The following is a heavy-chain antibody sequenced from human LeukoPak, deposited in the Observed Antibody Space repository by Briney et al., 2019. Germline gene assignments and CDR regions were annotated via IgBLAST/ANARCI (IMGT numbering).Heavy chain of an antibody. D-gene: IGHD3-3*01. CDR3: AAPGASGFVGNFWSGPLDF. V-gene: IGHV1-46*01. CDR2: INPSAGST. Sequence: GASVTFSCMSSVYTFTNHHMHWVRQAPCKGLEWMGMINPSAGSTSYKQKCQGRVTMTRDTSTSTVYMELSSLRSEDTAVYYCAAPGASGFVGNFWSGPLDFWGQGTLVTVSS. CDR1: VYTFTNHH. J-gene: IGHJ4*02.